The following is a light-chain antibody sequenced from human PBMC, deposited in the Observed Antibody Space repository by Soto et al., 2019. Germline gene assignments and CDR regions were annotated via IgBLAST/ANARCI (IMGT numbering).Light chain of an antibody. CDR3: SAYSAGTSLLV. V-gene: IGLV2-14*01. CDR2: EVS. CDR1: RTDIGGYNL. Sequence: QSVLTQPASVSGSPGQIITISCTGTRTDIGGYNLVSWYQHHPGKAPKLLIHEVSNRPSGISNRFSGSKSDNMASLTISGLRAEDEAEYYCSAYSAGTSLLVFGSGTKLTVL. J-gene: IGLJ1*01.